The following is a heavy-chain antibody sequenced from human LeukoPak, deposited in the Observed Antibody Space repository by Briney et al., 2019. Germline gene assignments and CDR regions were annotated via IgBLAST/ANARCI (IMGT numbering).Heavy chain of an antibody. V-gene: IGHV3-23*01. J-gene: IGHJ4*01. CDR3: VKRVDGSGSYYIYY. CDR2: LSGSGITT. D-gene: IGHD3-10*01. CDR1: GFTFSNSA. Sequence: GGSLRLSCAASGFTFSNSAMSWVRLAPGKGLEWVSTLSGSGITTYYADSVKGRFTISRDDSKNTLYLQMNSLRAEDTAIYYCVKRVDGSGSYYIYYWGHGILVTVSS.